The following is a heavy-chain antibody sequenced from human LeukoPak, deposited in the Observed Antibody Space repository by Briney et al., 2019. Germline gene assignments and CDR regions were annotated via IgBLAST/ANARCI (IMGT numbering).Heavy chain of an antibody. Sequence: PSETLSLTCTVSGGSISSSSYYWGWIRQPPGKGLEWIGSIYYSGSTYYNPSLKSRVTISVDTSKDQFSLKLSSVTAADTAVYYCARDELFWSGYYALDYWGQGTLVTVSS. J-gene: IGHJ4*02. CDR2: IYYSGST. CDR1: GGSISSSSYY. D-gene: IGHD3-3*01. V-gene: IGHV4-39*07. CDR3: ARDELFWSGYYALDY.